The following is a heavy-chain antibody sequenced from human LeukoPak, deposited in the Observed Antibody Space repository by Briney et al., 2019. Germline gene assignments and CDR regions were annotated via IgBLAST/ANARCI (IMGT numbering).Heavy chain of an antibody. CDR3: ARGGGDY. D-gene: IGHD3-10*01. CDR2: INHSGST. J-gene: IGHJ4*02. CDR1: GGSFSGYY. V-gene: IGHV4-34*01. Sequence: SETLSLTCAVYGGSFSGYYWSWIRQPPGKGLEWVGEINHSGSTNYNPSLKSRVTISVDTSKNQSSLKLSSVAAADTAVYYCARGGGDYWGQGTLVTVSS.